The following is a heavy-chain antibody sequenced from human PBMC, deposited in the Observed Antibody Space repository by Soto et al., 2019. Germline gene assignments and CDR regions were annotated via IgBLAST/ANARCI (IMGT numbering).Heavy chain of an antibody. Sequence: GGSLRLSCAASGFTFSSYAMHWVRQAPGKGPEWVAVISYDGSNKHYADSVKGRFTISRDNSKNTLYLQMNSLRAEDTAVYYCARDHTDVDIVATGGVYYYYYGMDVWGQGTTVTVSS. V-gene: IGHV3-30-3*01. CDR1: GFTFSSYA. D-gene: IGHD5-12*01. J-gene: IGHJ6*02. CDR2: ISYDGSNK. CDR3: ARDHTDVDIVATGGVYYYYYGMDV.